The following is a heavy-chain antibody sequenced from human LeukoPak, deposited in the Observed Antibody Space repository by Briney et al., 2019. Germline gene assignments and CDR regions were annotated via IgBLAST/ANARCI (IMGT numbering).Heavy chain of an antibody. CDR1: GYTFSNYG. D-gene: IGHD6-19*01. V-gene: IGHV1-18*01. CDR3: ARDRGQWLGGNDAFDI. Sequence: ASVKVSCKTSGYTFSNYGVSWVRQAPGQGLEWMGWISAYNNNTNYAQKFQGRLTMTTDTSTSTAYMELRSLRAEDTAVYYCARDRGQWLGGNDAFDIWGQGTMVTVSS. J-gene: IGHJ3*02. CDR2: ISAYNNNT.